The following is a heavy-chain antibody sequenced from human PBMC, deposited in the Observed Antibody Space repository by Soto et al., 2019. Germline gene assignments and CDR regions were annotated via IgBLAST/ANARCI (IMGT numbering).Heavy chain of an antibody. D-gene: IGHD3-3*01. CDR2: IWFDGSIK. Sequence: GGSLRLSCAASGFAFSRYGIHWVRQAPGKGLEWVAVIWFDGSIKYYTDSVKGRFTISRDNSKNTVYLQMNSLRAEDTAVYYCAKPDRFLEWPLDYGMDVWGQGTTVTVSS. CDR3: AKPDRFLEWPLDYGMDV. V-gene: IGHV3-33*06. CDR1: GFAFSRYG. J-gene: IGHJ6*02.